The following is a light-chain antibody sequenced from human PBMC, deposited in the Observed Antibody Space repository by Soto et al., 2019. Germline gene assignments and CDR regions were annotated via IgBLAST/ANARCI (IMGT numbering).Light chain of an antibody. CDR1: SGSIASNY. CDR2: EDD. J-gene: IGLJ2*01. Sequence: NFMVTQPHSVSESPGKTVTISCTRSSGSIASNYVQWYQQRPGSAPTTLIYEDDRRPSGVPDRFSGSIDRSSNSASLTISGLKTEDEADYYCQSYDSSNPVVFGGGTKVTVL. V-gene: IGLV6-57*04. CDR3: QSYDSSNPVV.